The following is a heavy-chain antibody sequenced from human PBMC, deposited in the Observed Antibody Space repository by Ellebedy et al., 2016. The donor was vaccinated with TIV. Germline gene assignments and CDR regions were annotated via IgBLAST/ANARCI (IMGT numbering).Heavy chain of an antibody. CDR1: GFTFSSYA. D-gene: IGHD5-24*01. CDR3: AKDPSGGYNYDYFDY. Sequence: GESLKISCAASGFTFSSYAMSWVRQAPGKGLEWVSAISGSGGSTYYADSVKGRFTISRDNSKNTLYLQMNSLRAEDTAVYYCAKDPSGGYNYDYFDYWGRGTLVTVSS. CDR2: ISGSGGST. J-gene: IGHJ4*02. V-gene: IGHV3-23*01.